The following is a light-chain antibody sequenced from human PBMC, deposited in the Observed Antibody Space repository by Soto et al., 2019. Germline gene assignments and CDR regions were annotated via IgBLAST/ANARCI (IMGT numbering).Light chain of an antibody. CDR1: YYNIGKNL. V-gene: IGLV1-47*01. J-gene: IGLJ3*02. Sequence: QSVLTQPPSASGTPGQRVTISCSGGYYNIGKNLVYWYQQRPGTAPELLIFKTTQRPSGVPDRFSASSSGSSASLAISGLQAQDEADYYCASWDDSLSAWVFGGGTKLTVL. CDR3: ASWDDSLSAWV. CDR2: KTT.